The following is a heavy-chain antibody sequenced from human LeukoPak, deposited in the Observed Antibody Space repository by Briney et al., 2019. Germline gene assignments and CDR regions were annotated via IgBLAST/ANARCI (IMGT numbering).Heavy chain of an antibody. J-gene: IGHJ4*02. CDR3: ARIPGDY. D-gene: IGHD7-27*01. Sequence: SETLSLTCTVSGDSISRYYWSWIRQSPGKGLQWIGYFYFSGSTNYNPSLKGRVIISVDRSKNQVSLKLSSVTAADTAVYYCARIPGDYWGQGTLVTVSS. CDR2: FYFSGST. V-gene: IGHV4-59*01. CDR1: GDSISRYY.